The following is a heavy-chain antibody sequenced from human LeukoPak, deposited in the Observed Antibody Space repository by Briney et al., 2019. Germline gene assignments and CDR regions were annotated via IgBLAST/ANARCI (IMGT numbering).Heavy chain of an antibody. CDR2: IKSKTDGGTT. CDR3: TTGEYYDYVWGSYDDY. CDR1: GFTFSNAW. V-gene: IGHV3-15*01. J-gene: IGHJ4*02. Sequence: GGSVRLSCAASGFTFSNAWMSWVRQAPGKGLEWVGRIKSKTDGGTTDYAAPVKGRFTISRDDSKNTLYLQMNSLKTEDAAVYYCTTGEYYDYVWGSYDDYWGQGTLVTVSS. D-gene: IGHD3-16*01.